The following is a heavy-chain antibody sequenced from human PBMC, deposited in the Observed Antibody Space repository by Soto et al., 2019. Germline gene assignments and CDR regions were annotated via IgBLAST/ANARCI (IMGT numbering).Heavy chain of an antibody. Sequence: QVQLQESGPGLVKPSQTLSLTCTVSGGSISSGGYYWSWIRQHPGKGLEWIGYIYYSGSTYYNPSLKSRVTISVDTSKNQFSLKLSSVTAADTAVYYYARESTFAYYDSSGYEDYDAFYIWGQGTMVTVSS. J-gene: IGHJ3*02. CDR1: GGSISSGGYY. CDR3: ARESTFAYYDSSGYEDYDAFYI. D-gene: IGHD3-22*01. CDR2: IYYSGST. V-gene: IGHV4-31*03.